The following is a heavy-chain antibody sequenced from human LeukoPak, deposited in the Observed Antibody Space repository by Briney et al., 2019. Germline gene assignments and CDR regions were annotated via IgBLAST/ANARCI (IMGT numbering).Heavy chain of an antibody. CDR3: ARGSPSYGDYLIDY. V-gene: IGHV3-21*01. Sequence: GGSLRLSCAASGFTFSSYSMNWVRQAPGKGLEWVSSISSSSSYIYYADSVKGRFTISRDNAKNSLYLQMNSLRAEDTAVYYCARGSPSYGDYLIDYWGQATLVTVSS. D-gene: IGHD4-17*01. J-gene: IGHJ4*02. CDR1: GFTFSSYS. CDR2: ISSSSSYI.